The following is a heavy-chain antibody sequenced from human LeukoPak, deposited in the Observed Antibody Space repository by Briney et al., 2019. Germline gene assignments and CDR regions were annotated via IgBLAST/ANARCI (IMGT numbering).Heavy chain of an antibody. CDR2: ITRNGDTT. Sequence: GESLRLSCEASGVTFGDYGMSWVRQGRGKGLEWVSGITRNGDTTSYADSVNGRFTISRDNAKNCLYLQMNSLRAEDTAFYYCARGYNHGPIDMWGQGTLVTVCS. CDR1: GVTFGDYG. J-gene: IGHJ3*02. D-gene: IGHD2-2*02. CDR3: ARGYNHGPIDM. V-gene: IGHV3-20*04.